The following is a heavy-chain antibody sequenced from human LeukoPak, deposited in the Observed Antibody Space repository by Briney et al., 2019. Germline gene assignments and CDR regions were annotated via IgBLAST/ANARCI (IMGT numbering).Heavy chain of an antibody. CDR2: INHSGST. Sequence: PSETLSLTCAVYGGSFSVYYWSWIRQPPVKGLEWIGEINHSGSTNYNPSLKSRVTISVDTSKNQFSLKLSSVTAADTAVYYCARGRVGMVRGVIIKGYYYMDVWGKGTTVTVSS. D-gene: IGHD3-10*01. CDR3: ARGRVGMVRGVIIKGYYYMDV. CDR1: GGSFSVYY. J-gene: IGHJ6*03. V-gene: IGHV4-34*01.